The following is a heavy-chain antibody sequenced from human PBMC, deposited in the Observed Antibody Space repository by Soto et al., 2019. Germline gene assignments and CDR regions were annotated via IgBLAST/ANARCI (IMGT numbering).Heavy chain of an antibody. CDR3: ARHPSIAARRGYWYFDL. D-gene: IGHD6-6*01. V-gene: IGHV4-59*08. CDR1: GGSISSYY. Sequence: SETLSLTCTVSGGSISSYYWSWIRQPPGKGLEWIGYIYYSGSTNYNPSLKSRVTISVDTSKNQFSLRLSSVTAADTAVYYCARHPSIAARRGYWYFDLWGRGTLVTVS. J-gene: IGHJ2*01. CDR2: IYYSGST.